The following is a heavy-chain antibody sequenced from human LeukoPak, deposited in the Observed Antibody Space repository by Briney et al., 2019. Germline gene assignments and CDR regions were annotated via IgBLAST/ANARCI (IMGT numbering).Heavy chain of an antibody. J-gene: IGHJ4*02. D-gene: IGHD3-22*01. CDR2: IYYSGST. CDR1: GGSISSYY. Sequence: PSETLSLTCTVSGGSISSYYWSWIRQPPGKGLEWIGYIYYSGSTNYNPSLKSRVTISVDTSKNQFSLKLSSVTAADTAVYYCARVFVSTLYYYDSSTPPYDYWGQGTLVTVSS. V-gene: IGHV4-59*12. CDR3: ARVFVSTLYYYDSSTPPYDY.